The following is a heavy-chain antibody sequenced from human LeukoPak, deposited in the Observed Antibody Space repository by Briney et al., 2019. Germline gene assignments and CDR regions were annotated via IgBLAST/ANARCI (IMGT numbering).Heavy chain of an antibody. CDR3: AREHGVEDRNQYFYYYGTDV. CDR1: GGSLSSYY. D-gene: IGHD1-14*01. CDR2: FHTSGRT. V-gene: IGHV4-4*07. J-gene: IGHJ6*02. Sequence: SETLSLTCTVSGGSLSSYYWSWIRQPAGKGLEWIGRFHTSGRTTYNPSLKSRVAMSLDTSKSQLSLQVTSVTAADTAVYFCAREHGVEDRNQYFYYYGTDVWGQGTTVTVSS.